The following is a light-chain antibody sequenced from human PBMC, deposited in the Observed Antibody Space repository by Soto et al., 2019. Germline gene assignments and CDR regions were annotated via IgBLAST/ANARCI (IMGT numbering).Light chain of an antibody. CDR3: QQRSNWPAT. CDR1: QSVSSN. Sequence: EIVLTQSPATLSVSPGEGVTLSCRASQSVSSNLAWYQQKPGQAPRLLIYDASNRATGIPARFSGSGSGTDFTLTISSLEPEDFAVYYCQQRSNWPATFGGGTKVDIK. CDR2: DAS. V-gene: IGKV3-11*01. J-gene: IGKJ4*01.